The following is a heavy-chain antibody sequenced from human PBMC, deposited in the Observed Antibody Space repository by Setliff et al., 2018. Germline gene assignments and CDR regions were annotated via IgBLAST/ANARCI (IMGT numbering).Heavy chain of an antibody. CDR1: GGTFTYYY. J-gene: IGHJ4*02. CDR2: ITHTGTTGST. D-gene: IGHD6-6*01. CDR3: ARGRNVASRLLDS. Sequence: PSETLSLTCAASGGTFTYYYWTWIRQSPAKGLEWIGEITHTGTTGSTKYNPSLKSRVTMSIDTSKNQFSLMVTSVTAADTAVYYCARGRNVASRLLDSWGQGTLVTV. V-gene: IGHV4-34*01.